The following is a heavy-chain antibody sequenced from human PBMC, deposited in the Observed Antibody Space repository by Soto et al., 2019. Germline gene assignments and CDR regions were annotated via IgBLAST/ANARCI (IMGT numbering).Heavy chain of an antibody. D-gene: IGHD1-26*01. CDR1: GGTFSSDS. Sequence: ASVKVSCKASGGTFSSDSFSWVRQAPGQGLEWMGIINPRSGSASYAQKFQGRVTMTRDTSTSTVYMELSSLRSEDTAVYYCARDRAPGWAFYYGMDVWGQGTAVTVSS. CDR2: INPRSGSA. J-gene: IGHJ6*02. V-gene: IGHV1-46*03. CDR3: ARDRAPGWAFYYGMDV.